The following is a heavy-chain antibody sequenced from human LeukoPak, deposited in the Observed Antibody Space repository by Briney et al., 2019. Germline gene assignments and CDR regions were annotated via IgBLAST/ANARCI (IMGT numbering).Heavy chain of an antibody. Sequence: GGSLRLSCAASGFTFSNYWMTWVRQAPGKGLEWVANMKPDGSEEYYVDSVRGRFTVSRDNARNSLYLQMNSLRAEDTAVYYCARDLLTPVDYWGQGTLVTVSS. CDR1: GFTFSNYW. V-gene: IGHV3-7*01. CDR2: MKPDGSEE. J-gene: IGHJ4*02. CDR3: ARDLLTPVDY.